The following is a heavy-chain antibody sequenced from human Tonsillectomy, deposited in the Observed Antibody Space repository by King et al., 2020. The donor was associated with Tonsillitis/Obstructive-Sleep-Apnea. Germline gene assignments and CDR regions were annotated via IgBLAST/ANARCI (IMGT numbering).Heavy chain of an antibody. CDR1: GFTVSSNY. CDR2: IYSGGST. V-gene: IGHV3-53*01. Sequence: VQLVESGGGLIQPGGSLRLSCAASGFTVSSNYMSWVRQAPGKGLEWVSVIYSGGSTYYADSVKGRFTISRDNSKNTLYLQMNSLRAEDTAVYYCARKYYDILPGYYEGDSFDSWGQGTLVTVSS. J-gene: IGHJ4*02. D-gene: IGHD3-9*01. CDR3: ARKYYDILPGYYEGDSFDS.